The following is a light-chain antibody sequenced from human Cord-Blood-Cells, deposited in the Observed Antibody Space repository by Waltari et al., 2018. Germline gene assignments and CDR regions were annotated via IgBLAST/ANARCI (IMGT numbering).Light chain of an antibody. CDR3: CSYAGSSTFV. Sequence: QPALTQTASVYGSPGQSITISCTGPSSDDGSYNLVSWYQQHPGKAPKLRIYEGSKRPSGVSNRFSGSKSGNTASLTISGLQAEDEADYYCCSYAGSSTFVFGTGTKVTGL. CDR1: SSDDGSYNL. V-gene: IGLV2-23*03. CDR2: EGS. J-gene: IGLJ1*01.